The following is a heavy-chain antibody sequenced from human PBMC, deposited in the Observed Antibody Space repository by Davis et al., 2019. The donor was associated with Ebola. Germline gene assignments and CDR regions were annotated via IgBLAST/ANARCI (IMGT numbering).Heavy chain of an antibody. CDR1: GYDFTSYL. CDR3: ARQNDYSNFDAFDI. Sequence: GESLTISCKTSGYDFTSYLIGWVRQVPGKGLEWMGIISPGDSDTRFSPSIQGQVTISADTSITTAYLQWSSLKASDTAIYYCARQNDYSNFDAFDIWGQGTMVTVSS. V-gene: IGHV5-51*01. J-gene: IGHJ3*02. CDR2: ISPGDSDT. D-gene: IGHD4-11*01.